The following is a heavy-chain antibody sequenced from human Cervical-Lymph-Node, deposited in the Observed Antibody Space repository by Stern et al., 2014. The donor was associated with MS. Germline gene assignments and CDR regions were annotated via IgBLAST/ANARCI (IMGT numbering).Heavy chain of an antibody. V-gene: IGHV3-11*01. CDR2: ITSSGGST. CDR1: GFTFSVYN. D-gene: IGHD5-24*01. CDR3: ARDPQRRDGYNFDY. J-gene: IGHJ4*02. Sequence: QVQLVQSGGGLVKPGGSLTLSCAASGFTFSVYNMNWIRQAPGKGLERVAYITSSGGSTHYADSVKGRFTISRDNARNSLDLQLNSLRAEDTAVYYCARDPQRRDGYNFDYWGQGALVTVSS.